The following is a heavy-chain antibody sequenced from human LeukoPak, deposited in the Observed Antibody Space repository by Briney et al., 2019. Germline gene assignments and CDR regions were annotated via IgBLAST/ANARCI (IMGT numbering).Heavy chain of an antibody. CDR2: MNPNSGNT. J-gene: IGHJ5*01. Sequence: ASVKVSCKASGYTFTSYDINWVRQATGQGLEWMGWMNPNSGNTGYAQKFQGRVTMTRNTSISTAYMELSSLRSEDTAVYYCARVRYYDTSGYYDSWGQGTLVSVSS. CDR3: ARVRYYDTSGYYDS. D-gene: IGHD3-22*01. V-gene: IGHV1-8*01. CDR1: GYTFTSYD.